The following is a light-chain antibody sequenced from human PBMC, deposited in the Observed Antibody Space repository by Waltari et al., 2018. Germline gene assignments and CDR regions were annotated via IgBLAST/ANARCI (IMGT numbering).Light chain of an antibody. CDR1: SGDIGNYNL. CDR2: DVK. V-gene: IGLV2-23*02. J-gene: IGLJ3*02. Sequence: QSALTQTATVSGSPRQSITIPCSGTSGDIGNYNLVSWYQQHPSKAPTVIISDVKKRPSGVSNRFSGSKSGNTAFLTISGLQTADEADYYCCSYAGSAISMFGGGTKVTVL. CDR3: CSYAGSAISM.